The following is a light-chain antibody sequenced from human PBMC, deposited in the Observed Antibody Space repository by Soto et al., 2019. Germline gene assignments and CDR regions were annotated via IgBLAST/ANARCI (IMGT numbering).Light chain of an antibody. V-gene: IGKV1-5*01. J-gene: IGKJ1*01. Sequence: DIQMTQSPSTLSASVGDRVTITCRSSQSISSLLAWYQQKPGKAPKLLIYDASSLESGVPSRFSGSGSGTEFTLTISSLQPDDLATYYCQQYNSYSLWTFGQGTKVDIK. CDR1: QSISSL. CDR3: QQYNSYSLWT. CDR2: DAS.